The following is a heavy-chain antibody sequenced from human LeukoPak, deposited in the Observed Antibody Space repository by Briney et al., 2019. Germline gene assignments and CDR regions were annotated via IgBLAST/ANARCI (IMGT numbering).Heavy chain of an antibody. CDR1: GFTFSSYG. Sequence: GGSLRLSCAASGFTFSSYGMHWVRQAPGKGLEWVAFIRYDGSNKYYADSVKGRFTISRDNSKNTLYLQMNSLRSDDTAVYYCARDSPYDSSGWYYFDYWGQGTLVTVSS. V-gene: IGHV3-30*02. CDR3: ARDSPYDSSGWYYFDY. D-gene: IGHD3-22*01. J-gene: IGHJ4*02. CDR2: IRYDGSNK.